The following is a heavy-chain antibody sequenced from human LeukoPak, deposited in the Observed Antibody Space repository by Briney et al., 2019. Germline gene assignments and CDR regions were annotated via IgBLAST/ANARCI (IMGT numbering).Heavy chain of an antibody. D-gene: IGHD3-22*01. Sequence: SETLSLTCTVSGGSISSYYWSWIRQPPGKGLEWIGYIYYSGSTNYNSSLKSRVTISVDTSKNQFSLKLRSVTAADTAVYYYARGGITMIDYWGQGTLVTVSS. V-gene: IGHV4-59*01. CDR2: IYYSGST. J-gene: IGHJ4*02. CDR3: ARGGITMIDY. CDR1: GGSISSYY.